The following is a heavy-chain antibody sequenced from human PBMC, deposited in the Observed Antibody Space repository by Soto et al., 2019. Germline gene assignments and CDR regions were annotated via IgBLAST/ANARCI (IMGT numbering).Heavy chain of an antibody. CDR3: ARGGCTDGVCTYYFDS. D-gene: IGHD2-8*01. CDR2: INPNSGST. J-gene: IGHJ4*02. V-gene: IGHV1-2*02. CDR1: AYTFTDYY. Sequence: ASVKVSCKASAYTFTDYYIHWVRQAPGQGLEWMGWINPNSGSTKSAQRFQGSVTMTRDTSISTAYMELTRLRSDDTAVYYCARGGCTDGVCTYYFDSWGQGTLVTVSS.